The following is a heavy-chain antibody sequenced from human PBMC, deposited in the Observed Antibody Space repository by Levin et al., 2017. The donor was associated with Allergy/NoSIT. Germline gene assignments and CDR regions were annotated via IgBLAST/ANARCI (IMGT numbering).Heavy chain of an antibody. CDR3: ARLWWARAPWFDP. CDR1: GGSISSSSYY. J-gene: IGHJ5*02. Sequence: SETLSLTCTVSGGSISSSSYYWGWIRQPPGKGLEWIGSIYYSGSTYYNPSLKSRVTISVDTSKSQFSLKLSSVTAADTAVYYCARLWWARAPWFDPWGQGTLVTVSS. V-gene: IGHV4-39*01. D-gene: IGHD2-8*02. CDR2: IYYSGST.